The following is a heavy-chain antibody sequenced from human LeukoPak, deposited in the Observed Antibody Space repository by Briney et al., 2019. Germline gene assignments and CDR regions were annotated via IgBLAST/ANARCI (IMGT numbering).Heavy chain of an antibody. D-gene: IGHD3-22*01. Sequence: SVKVSCKASGYTFTNYAMNWVRQAPGQGLEWMGGIIPIFGTANYAQKFQGRVTITTDESTSTAYMELSSLRSEDTAVYYCARNNGNTNYYDSSGYYWDWGQGTLVTVSS. V-gene: IGHV1-69*05. CDR1: GYTFTNYA. CDR2: IIPIFGTA. J-gene: IGHJ4*02. CDR3: ARNNGNTNYYDSSGYYWD.